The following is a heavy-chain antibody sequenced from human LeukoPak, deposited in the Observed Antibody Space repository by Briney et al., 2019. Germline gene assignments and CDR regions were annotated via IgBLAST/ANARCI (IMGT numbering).Heavy chain of an antibody. V-gene: IGHV1-46*01. J-gene: IGHJ6*03. CDR2: INPSGGST. CDR3: ARVSVWFGEHSDVLVRPQQYYYYMDV. CDR1: GYTFANYY. D-gene: IGHD3-10*01. Sequence: GASVKVSCKASGYTFANYYIHLVRQAPGQGLEWMGLINPSGGSTNYAQKFQGRVTMTRDTSISTAYMELSRLRSDDTAVYYCARVSVWFGEHSDVLVRPQQYYYYMDVWGKGTTVTVSS.